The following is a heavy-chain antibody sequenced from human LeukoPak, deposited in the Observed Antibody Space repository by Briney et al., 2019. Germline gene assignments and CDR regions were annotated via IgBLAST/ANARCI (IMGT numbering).Heavy chain of an antibody. CDR1: GGSISSYY. D-gene: IGHD6-19*01. V-gene: IGHV4-59*12. CDR3: ARGRMWWLRSIAVAGLFDY. J-gene: IGHJ4*02. Sequence: SETLSLTCTVSGGSISSYYWSWIRQPPGKGLEWIGYIYYSGSTNYNPSLKSRVTISVDTSKNQFSLKLSSVTAADTAVYYCARGRMWWLRSIAVAGLFDYWGQGTLVTVSS. CDR2: IYYSGST.